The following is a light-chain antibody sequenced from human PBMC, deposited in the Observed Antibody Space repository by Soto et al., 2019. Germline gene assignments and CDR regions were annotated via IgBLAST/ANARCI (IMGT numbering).Light chain of an antibody. CDR2: STN. V-gene: IGLV8-61*01. J-gene: IGLJ3*02. CDR1: SGSVSTNYY. CDR3: VLYMGSGIWV. Sequence: QTVVTQEPSFSVSPGGTVTLTCGLSSGSVSTNYYPNWYQQTPGQAPRTLIYSTNTRSSGVPDRVSGSILGNKAALTITGAQADDESDYYCVLYMGSGIWVFGGGTKLTVL.